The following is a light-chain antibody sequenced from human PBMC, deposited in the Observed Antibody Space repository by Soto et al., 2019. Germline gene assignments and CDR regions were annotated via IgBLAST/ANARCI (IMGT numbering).Light chain of an antibody. CDR2: DVN. CDR3: TSWTTSTTMI. CDR1: SSDIGAYNF. J-gene: IGLJ2*01. Sequence: QSALTQPASVSGSPGQSITISCTGTSSDIGAYNFVSWDQQHPGKAPKLMLYDVNIRPSGVSNRFSGSKSGNTASLTISGLQAEDEADDYCTSWTTSTTMIFGGGTKLTVL. V-gene: IGLV2-14*03.